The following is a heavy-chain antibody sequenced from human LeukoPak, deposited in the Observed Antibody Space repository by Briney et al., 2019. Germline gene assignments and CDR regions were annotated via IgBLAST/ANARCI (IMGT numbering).Heavy chain of an antibody. V-gene: IGHV3-7*01. CDR3: VKDLRGPDGF. CDR2: IKQDGSEK. D-gene: IGHD5-24*01. Sequence: GGSLRLSCAASGFTFSSSWMSWVRQAPGKGLEWVANIKQDGSEKSYVDSVKGRFTISRDDAKTSLYLQMISLRAEDTAVYYCVKDLRGPDGFWGQGTLVIVSS. CDR1: GFTFSSSW. J-gene: IGHJ4*02.